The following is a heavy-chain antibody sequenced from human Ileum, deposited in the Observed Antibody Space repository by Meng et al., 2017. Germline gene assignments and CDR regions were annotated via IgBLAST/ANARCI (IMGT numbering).Heavy chain of an antibody. CDR2: LSGNSNT. CDR1: GFTFSSYG. Sequence: EVQLLGSGGDLAQPGGSLRLSCAASGFTFSSYGMSWVRQAPGKGLEWVSGLSGNSNTYYAESVMGRFAISRDNSKNTLYLQMNSLKAEDTAVYYCARGIGTHGRYYSDYWGQGTLVTVSS. V-gene: IGHV3-23*03. D-gene: IGHD3-9*01. CDR3: ARGIGTHGRYYSDY. J-gene: IGHJ4*02.